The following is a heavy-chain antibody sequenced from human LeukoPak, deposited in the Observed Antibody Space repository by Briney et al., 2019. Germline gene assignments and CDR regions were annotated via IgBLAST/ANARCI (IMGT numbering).Heavy chain of an antibody. J-gene: IGHJ3*02. CDR1: GFTFSSYG. Sequence: GRSLRLSCAASGFTFSSYGMHWVRQAPGKGLEWVAVIWYDGSNKYYADSVKGRFTISRDNSKNTLYLQMNSLRAEDTAVYYCAKVYTEGSWGAFDIWGQGTMVTVSS. CDR3: AKVYTEGSWGAFDI. CDR2: IWYDGSNK. D-gene: IGHD6-13*01. V-gene: IGHV3-33*06.